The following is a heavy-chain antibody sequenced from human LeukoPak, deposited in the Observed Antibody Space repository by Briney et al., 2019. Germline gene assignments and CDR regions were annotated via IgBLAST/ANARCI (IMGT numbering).Heavy chain of an antibody. V-gene: IGHV4-34*01. CDR3: ARGLDVVLPD. J-gene: IGHJ4*02. CDR2: INHSGST. Sequence: SETLSLTCAVYGGSFSGYYWSWIRQPPGKGLEWIGEINHSGSTNYNPSLKSRVTISVDTSKNRFSLKLSSVTAADTAVYYCARGLDVVLPDWGQGTLVTVSS. CDR1: GGSFSGYY. D-gene: IGHD2-8*02.